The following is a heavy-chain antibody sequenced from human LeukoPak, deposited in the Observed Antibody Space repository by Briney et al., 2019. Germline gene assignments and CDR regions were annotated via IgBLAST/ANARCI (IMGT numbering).Heavy chain of an antibody. J-gene: IGHJ4*02. V-gene: IGHV3-33*08. D-gene: IGHD5-18*01. Sequence: GRSLRLSCAASGFTFRTYGMHWVRQAPGKGLEWVAVIWYDGGNEYYADSVKGRFTISRDNSKNTVSLQMNSLTAEDTAVYYCARGSGNSYGVFDYWGQGTLVTVSS. CDR3: ARGSGNSYGVFDY. CDR2: IWYDGGNE. CDR1: GFTFRTYG.